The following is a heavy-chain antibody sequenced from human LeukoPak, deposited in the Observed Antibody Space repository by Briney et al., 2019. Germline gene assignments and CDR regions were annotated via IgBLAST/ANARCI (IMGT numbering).Heavy chain of an antibody. CDR2: ISDHGKSR. CDR1: GFTFSSYS. Sequence: GGSLRLSCAASGFTFSSYSMNWVRQTPGKGLEWVSYISDHGKSRNYVDSVKGRFAISRDNAKNSLYLQMNSLRVEDTAVYFCARARIAAPLLDYWGQGSLVTVSS. V-gene: IGHV3-48*04. CDR3: ARARIAAPLLDY. D-gene: IGHD6-13*01. J-gene: IGHJ4*02.